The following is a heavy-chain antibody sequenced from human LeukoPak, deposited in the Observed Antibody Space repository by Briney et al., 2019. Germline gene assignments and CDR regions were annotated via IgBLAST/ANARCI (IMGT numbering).Heavy chain of an antibody. Sequence: SETLSLTCTVSGGSINYYYWSWIRQPPGKGLEYIGYIYSSGSTNYNPSLKSRVTMSVDTSKNQFSLKLSSVTAAAPAVYYCARDSRYSDTSGYYYSHYYMDVWGKGTTVTVSS. CDR2: IYSSGST. V-gene: IGHV4-59*01. CDR3: ARDSRYSDTSGYYYSHYYMDV. CDR1: GGSINYYY. J-gene: IGHJ6*03. D-gene: IGHD3-22*01.